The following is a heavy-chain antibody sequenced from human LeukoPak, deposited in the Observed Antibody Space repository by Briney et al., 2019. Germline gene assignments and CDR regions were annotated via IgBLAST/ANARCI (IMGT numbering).Heavy chain of an antibody. Sequence: SETLSLTCTVYGGSFSGYYWSWIRQPPGKGLEWIGEINHSGSTNYNPSLKSRVTISVDTSKNQFSLKLSSVTAADTAVYYCARRRGVTPVKPGSRLDYWGQGTLVTVSS. V-gene: IGHV4-34*01. CDR1: GGSFSGYY. J-gene: IGHJ4*02. D-gene: IGHD4-23*01. CDR3: ARRRGVTPVKPGSRLDY. CDR2: INHSGST.